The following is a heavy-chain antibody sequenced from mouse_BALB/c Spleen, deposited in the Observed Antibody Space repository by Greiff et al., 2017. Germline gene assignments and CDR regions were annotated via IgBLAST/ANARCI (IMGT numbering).Heavy chain of an antibody. J-gene: IGHJ1*01. CDR3: ARCDGYDGYFDV. Sequence: EVQLQESGPSLVKPSQTLSLTCSVTGDSITSGYWNWLRKFPGNKLEYMGYISYSGSTYYNPSLKSRISITRDTSKNQYYLQLNSVSTEDTATYYCARCDGYDGYFDVWGAGTTVTVSS. CDR2: ISYSGST. V-gene: IGHV3-8*02. CDR1: GDSITSGY. D-gene: IGHD2-2*01.